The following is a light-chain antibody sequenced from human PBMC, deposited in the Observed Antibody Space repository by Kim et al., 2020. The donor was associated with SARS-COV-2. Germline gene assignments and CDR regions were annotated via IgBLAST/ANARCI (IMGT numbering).Light chain of an antibody. CDR2: GNS. CDR1: SSNIGAGYD. V-gene: IGLV1-40*01. J-gene: IGLJ3*02. Sequence: QRVTISCTGGSSNIGAGYDVHWYQQLPGTAPKLLIYGNSNRPSGVPDRFSGSKSGTSASLAITGLQAEDEADYYCQSYDSSLSAWVFGGGTQLTVL. CDR3: QSYDSSLSAWV.